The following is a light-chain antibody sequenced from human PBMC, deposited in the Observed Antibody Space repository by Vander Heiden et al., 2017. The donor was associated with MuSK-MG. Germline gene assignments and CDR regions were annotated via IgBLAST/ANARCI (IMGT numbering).Light chain of an antibody. CDR2: QDT. J-gene: IGLJ2*01. CDR3: QTWDTSAVL. V-gene: IGLV3-1*01. CDR1: KLGDKF. Sequence: SYELIQSPSVSVSPGQTASITCSGDKLGDKFACWYQQRPGQSPICGIYQDTRRPSGIPERFSGSNSAHTANLTISGAQAVDESFDYCQTWDTSAVLFGGGTRLTVL.